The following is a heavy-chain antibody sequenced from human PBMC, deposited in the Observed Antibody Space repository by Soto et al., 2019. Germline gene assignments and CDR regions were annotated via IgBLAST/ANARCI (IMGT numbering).Heavy chain of an antibody. V-gene: IGHV1-46*01. J-gene: IGHJ6*02. CDR3: ARVRHELGSGSYSYYYGMDV. Sequence: QVQLVQSGAEVKKPGASVKVSCKASGYTFTSYYMHWVRQAPGQGLEWMGIINPSGGSTSYAQKFQGRVTMTRDTSTSTVYMELSSLRSEDTAVYYCARVRHELGSGSYSYYYGMDVWGQGTTVTVSS. D-gene: IGHD3-10*01. CDR1: GYTFTSYY. CDR2: INPSGGST.